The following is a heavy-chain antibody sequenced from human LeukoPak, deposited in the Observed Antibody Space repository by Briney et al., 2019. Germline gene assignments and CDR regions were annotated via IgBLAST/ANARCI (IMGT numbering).Heavy chain of an antibody. CDR1: GFTFSSYS. V-gene: IGHV3-21*01. CDR2: ISTGSSFI. J-gene: IGHJ4*02. Sequence: GGSLRLSCAASGFTFSSYSMNWVRQAPGKGLEWASSISTGSSFIYYADSVKGRFTISRDIAKNSLYLQMNSLRAEDAAVYYCARTDYYDKSIDYWGQGTLVTVSS. D-gene: IGHD3-22*01. CDR3: ARTDYYDKSIDY.